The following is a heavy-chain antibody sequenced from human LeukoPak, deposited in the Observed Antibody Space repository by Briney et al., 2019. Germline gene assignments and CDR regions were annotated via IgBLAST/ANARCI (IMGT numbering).Heavy chain of an antibody. J-gene: IGHJ4*02. V-gene: IGHV3-30*01. CDR3: AGSRGIVGAVYDY. Sequence: GGSLRVSCAASGFTFSGYAMHWFRQAPGKGLEWVAVISYDGSNKYYADSVKGRFTISGDNSKNTLYLQMNNLRAEDTAVYYCAGSRGIVGAVYDYWGQGTLVTVSS. D-gene: IGHD1-26*01. CDR2: ISYDGSNK. CDR1: GFTFSGYA.